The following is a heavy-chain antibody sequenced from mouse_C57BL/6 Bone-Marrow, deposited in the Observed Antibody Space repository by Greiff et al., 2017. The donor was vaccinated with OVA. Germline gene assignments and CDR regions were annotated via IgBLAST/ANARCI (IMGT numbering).Heavy chain of an antibody. D-gene: IGHD2-4*01. CDR2: IDPSDSYT. J-gene: IGHJ3*01. Sequence: QVQLQQPGAELVMPGASVKLSCKASGYTFTSYWMHWVKQRPGQGLEWIGEIDPSDSYTNYNQKFKGKSTLTVDKSSSTAYMQLSSLTSEDSAVYYCARGDYDAWLADWGQGTLVTVSA. CDR1: GYTFTSYW. CDR3: ARGDYDAWLAD. V-gene: IGHV1-69*01.